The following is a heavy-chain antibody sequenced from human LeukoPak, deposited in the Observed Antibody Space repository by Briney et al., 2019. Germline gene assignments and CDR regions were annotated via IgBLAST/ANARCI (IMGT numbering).Heavy chain of an antibody. V-gene: IGHV3-30-3*01. Sequence: PGRSLRLSCAASGFTFSSYAMHWVRQAPGKGLEWVAVISYDGSNKYYTDSVKGRFTISRDNSKNTLYLQMNSLRAEDTAVYYCARGQPDSGGHYYSWYFDYWGQGTPVTVSS. CDR3: ARGQPDSGGHYYSWYFDY. CDR1: GFTFSSYA. D-gene: IGHD3-22*01. CDR2: ISYDGSNK. J-gene: IGHJ4*02.